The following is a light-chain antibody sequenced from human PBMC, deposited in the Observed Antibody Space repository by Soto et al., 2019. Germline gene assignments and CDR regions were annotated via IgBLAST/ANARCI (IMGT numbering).Light chain of an antibody. J-gene: IGLJ3*02. CDR2: GST. CDR1: SSNIGAGYD. Sequence: QSVLTQPPSVSEAPGQWITISCTGTSSNIGAGYDVHWYQQLPGRAPKVLIYGSTNRPSGVPDRFSGSKSGTSASLAISGLQAEDEADYYCQSYDSSLSGSVFGGGTKVTVL. CDR3: QSYDSSLSGSV. V-gene: IGLV1-40*01.